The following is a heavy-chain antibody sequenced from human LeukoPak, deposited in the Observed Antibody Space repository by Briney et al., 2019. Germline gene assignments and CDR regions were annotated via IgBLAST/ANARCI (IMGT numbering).Heavy chain of an antibody. CDR1: GFTFGDYA. J-gene: IGHJ4*02. D-gene: IGHD3-3*01. Sequence: PGGSLRLSCTASGFTFGDYAMIWVRQAPGKGLEWVGFIRSKAYGCTTEYAASVKGRFTISRDDSKSIAYLQMNSLKTEDTAVYYCTSIPITIFGVIDYWGQGTLVTVSS. CDR2: IRSKAYGCTT. V-gene: IGHV3-49*04. CDR3: TSIPITIFGVIDY.